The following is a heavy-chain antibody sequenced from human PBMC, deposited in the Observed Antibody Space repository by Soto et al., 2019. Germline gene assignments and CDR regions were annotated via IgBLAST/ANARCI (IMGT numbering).Heavy chain of an antibody. J-gene: IGHJ5*02. CDR2: ISGSGGNT. CDR1: GFTFSSYA. D-gene: IGHD2-2*01. V-gene: IGHV3-23*01. Sequence: EVQLLESGGGLVQPGGSLRLSCAASGFTFSSYAMSWVRQAPGKGLEWVSAISGSGGNTYYAASVQGRFTISRDNSKNTLFLQMNSLRAEDTAVYYCASPGTSGRATWGQGALVTVSS. CDR3: ASPGTSGRAT.